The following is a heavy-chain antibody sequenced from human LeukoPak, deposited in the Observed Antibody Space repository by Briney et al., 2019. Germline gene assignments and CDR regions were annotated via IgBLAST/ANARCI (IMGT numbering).Heavy chain of an antibody. Sequence: PGGSPRLSCAASGFTFSSYEMNWVRQAPGKGLEWVSFISSSGSSIYYADSVKGRFTISRDNAKNSLYLQMNSLRAEDTAVYYCARDTTGPEDFDYWGQGTLVTVSS. CDR3: ARDTTGPEDFDY. CDR2: ISSSGSSI. V-gene: IGHV3-48*03. CDR1: GFTFSSYE. D-gene: IGHD1-1*01. J-gene: IGHJ4*02.